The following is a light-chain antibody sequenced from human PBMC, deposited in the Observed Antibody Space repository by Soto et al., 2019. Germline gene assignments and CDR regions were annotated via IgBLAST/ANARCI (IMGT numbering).Light chain of an antibody. V-gene: IGLV1-40*01. CDR2: GNR. J-gene: IGLJ3*02. Sequence: QPVLTQPPSVSGAPGQRVTISCTGNNSNLGAGYDVHWYQQLPGAAPKLVVFGNRNRPSGVPERFSGSKSGTSASLAITGLQAEDEADYYCQAYDYSLTAFVFGGGTKLPVL. CDR1: NSNLGAGYD. CDR3: QAYDYSLTAFV.